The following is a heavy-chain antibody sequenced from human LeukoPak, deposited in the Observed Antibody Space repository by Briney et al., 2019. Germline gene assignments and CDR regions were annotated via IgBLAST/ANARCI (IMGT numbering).Heavy chain of an antibody. V-gene: IGHV3-33*01. CDR3: ARPYCTSTSCPFDY. CDR2: IWYDGSNT. Sequence: GRPLRLSCAASGFTFNSYGMHWVRQAPGKGLEWVAVIWYDGSNTYYADSVKGRFTISRDNPKNTLYLQMDSLRAEDTAVYYCARPYCTSTSCPFDYWGRGTLVTVSS. J-gene: IGHJ4*02. CDR1: GFTFNSYG. D-gene: IGHD2-2*01.